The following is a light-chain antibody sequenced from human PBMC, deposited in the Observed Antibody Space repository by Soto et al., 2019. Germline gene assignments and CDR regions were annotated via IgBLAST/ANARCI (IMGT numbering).Light chain of an antibody. CDR2: KTS. CDR1: QSITPW. CDR3: QQYYRLSA. Sequence: DIQMTQSPPILSASVGETVTITCRASQSITPWLAWYQQKPGKAPRLLIYKTSDLENGVPSRFSGSASGTEFTLTINSLQPDDIATYYCQQYYRLSAFGPRTKLE. V-gene: IGKV1-5*03. J-gene: IGKJ2*01.